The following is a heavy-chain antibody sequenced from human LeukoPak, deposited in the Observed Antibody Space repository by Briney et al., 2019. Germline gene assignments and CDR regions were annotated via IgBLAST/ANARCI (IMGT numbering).Heavy chain of an antibody. CDR2: IYYSGST. CDR3: ARVVTTNYYYYYYMDV. J-gene: IGHJ6*03. Sequence: SETLSFTCAVSGGSISSGGYSWSWIRQPPGKGLEWIGYIYYSGSTYYNPSLKSRVTISVDTSKNQFSLKLSSVTAADTAVYYCARVVTTNYYYYYYMDVWGKGTTVTVSS. D-gene: IGHD4-17*01. CDR1: GGSISSGGYS. V-gene: IGHV4-30-4*07.